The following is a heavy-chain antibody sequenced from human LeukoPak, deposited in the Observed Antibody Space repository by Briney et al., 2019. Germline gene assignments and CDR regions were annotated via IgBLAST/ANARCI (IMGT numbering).Heavy chain of an antibody. Sequence: ASVKVSCTASGYTFTSYGISWVRQAPGQGLEWMGWISAYNGNTNYAQKLQGRVTMTTDTSTSTAYMELRSLRSDDTAVYYCARDPPRIVVVVAATNYYGMDIWGQGTTVTVSS. D-gene: IGHD2-15*01. CDR3: ARDPPRIVVVVAATNYYGMDI. V-gene: IGHV1-18*01. CDR1: GYTFTSYG. CDR2: ISAYNGNT. J-gene: IGHJ6*02.